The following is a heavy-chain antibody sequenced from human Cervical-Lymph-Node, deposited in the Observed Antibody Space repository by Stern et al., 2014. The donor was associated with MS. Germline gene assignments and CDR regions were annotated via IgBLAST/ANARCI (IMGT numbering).Heavy chain of an antibody. Sequence: EVHLVESGGGLVQPGRYLRLSCAASGFTFNDYSMHWVRQAPGKGLEWVSGISWDSGSTDYAASVKGRFAISRDNAKNSLFLHMNSLRPEDTAFYYCAKTTVTTRPFEYWGQGTLVTVSS. CDR1: GFTFNDYS. D-gene: IGHD4-17*01. V-gene: IGHV3-9*01. CDR3: AKTTVTTRPFEY. J-gene: IGHJ4*02. CDR2: ISWDSGST.